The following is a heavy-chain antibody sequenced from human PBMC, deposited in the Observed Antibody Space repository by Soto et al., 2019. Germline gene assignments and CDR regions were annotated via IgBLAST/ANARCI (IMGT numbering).Heavy chain of an antibody. CDR2: IYYSGST. CDR1: CGSISSDY. Sequence: PSETLSVTCTVSCGSISSDYWSWIRQPPGKGLEWIGSIYYSGSTYYNPSLKSRVTISVDTSKNQFSLKLSSVTAADTAVYYCARQGYDYGDYAFDYWGQGTLVTVSS. CDR3: ARQGYDYGDYAFDY. D-gene: IGHD4-17*01. J-gene: IGHJ4*02. V-gene: IGHV4-59*05.